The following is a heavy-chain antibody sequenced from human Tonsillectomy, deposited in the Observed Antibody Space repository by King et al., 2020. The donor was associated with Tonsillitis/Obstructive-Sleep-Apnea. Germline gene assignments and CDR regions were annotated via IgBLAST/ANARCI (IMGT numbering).Heavy chain of an antibody. CDR1: GVSVTSDDYY. CDR2: MFYSGYT. D-gene: IGHD5-18*01. J-gene: IGHJ4*02. CDR3: ARDEAGTPMNFDY. Sequence: VQLQESGPGLVKPSETLSLTCTVSGVSVTSDDYYWSWVRQPPGKGLEWIGYMFYSGYTNYNPSLKSRVTISIDTSRNQFSLRMSSVTAADTAVYYCARDEAGTPMNFDYGGQGTLVTVSS. V-gene: IGHV4-61*08.